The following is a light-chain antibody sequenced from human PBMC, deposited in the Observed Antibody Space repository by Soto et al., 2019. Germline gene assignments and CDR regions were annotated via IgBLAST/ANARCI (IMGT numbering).Light chain of an antibody. CDR2: EVS. J-gene: IGLJ1*01. Sequence: QSALTQPASVSGSPGQSITISCTGTSSDVGGYNYVPWYQQHPGKAPQLLIYEVSNRPSGVSNRFSGSKSGNTASLTISGLQAEDEADYYCSSYTSSSTLVFGTGTKLTVL. CDR1: SSDVGGYNY. CDR3: SSYTSSSTLV. V-gene: IGLV2-14*01.